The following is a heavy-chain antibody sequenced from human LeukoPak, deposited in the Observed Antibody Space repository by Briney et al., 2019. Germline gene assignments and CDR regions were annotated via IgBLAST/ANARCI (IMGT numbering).Heavy chain of an antibody. CDR2: ISSNGGTS. Sequence: PGRSLRLSCAASGFTLSPYTMHWVRQAPGKGLGYVSAISSNGGTSFYANSVKGRFTISRDNSKNTLYLQMGSLRAEDMAVYYCARPYSGTWYFAFDIWGRGTMVTVSS. V-gene: IGHV3-64*01. D-gene: IGHD6-13*01. J-gene: IGHJ3*02. CDR1: GFTLSPYT. CDR3: ARPYSGTWYFAFDI.